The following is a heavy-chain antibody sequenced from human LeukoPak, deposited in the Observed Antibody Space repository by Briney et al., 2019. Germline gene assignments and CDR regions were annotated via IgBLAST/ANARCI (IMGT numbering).Heavy chain of an antibody. J-gene: IGHJ6*03. V-gene: IGHV1-2*02. Sequence: ASVKVSCKASGYTFTGYYMHWVRQAPGQGLEWMGWINPNGGGTNYAQKFQGRVTMTRDTSISTAYMELSRLRSDDTAVYYCARASYSSGWYLYYYYYMDVWGKGTTVTISS. CDR1: GYTFTGYY. CDR3: ARASYSSGWYLYYYYYMDV. D-gene: IGHD6-19*01. CDR2: INPNGGGT.